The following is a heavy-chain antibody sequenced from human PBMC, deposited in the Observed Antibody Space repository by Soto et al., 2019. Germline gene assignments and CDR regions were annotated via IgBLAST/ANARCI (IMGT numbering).Heavy chain of an antibody. Sequence: QVQLVQSGAEVKKPGASVRVSCKASGYTFTKYIIHWVRQAPGQRLEWMGWINAGKGNTKYSQKFQGRVTITRDTSASKAYMELRSLRSEDTAVYYCARDRVWTTVVTEGDSVHIWGPGTMVTVSS. J-gene: IGHJ3*02. CDR1: GYTFTKYI. CDR2: INAGKGNT. V-gene: IGHV1-3*01. D-gene: IGHD4-17*01. CDR3: ARDRVWTTVVTEGDSVHI.